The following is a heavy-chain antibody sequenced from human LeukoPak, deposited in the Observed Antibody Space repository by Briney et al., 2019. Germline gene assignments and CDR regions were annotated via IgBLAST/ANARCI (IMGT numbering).Heavy chain of an antibody. CDR2: ISSSSSYI. D-gene: IGHD3-10*01. CDR3: ARERSAILWFGGAPDAFDI. CDR1: GFTFSSYS. V-gene: IGHV3-21*01. Sequence: GGSLRLSCAASGFTFSSYSMNWVRQAPGKGLEWVSSISSSSSYIYYADSVKGRFTISRDNAKNSLYLQMNSLRAEDTAVYYCARERSAILWFGGAPDAFDIWGQGTMVTVSS. J-gene: IGHJ3*02.